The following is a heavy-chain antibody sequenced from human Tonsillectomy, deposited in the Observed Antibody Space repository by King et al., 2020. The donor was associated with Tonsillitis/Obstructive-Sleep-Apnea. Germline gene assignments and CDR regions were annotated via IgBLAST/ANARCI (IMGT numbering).Heavy chain of an antibody. CDR1: GFTFDDYA. CDR3: AKDIGRALVYCSSTSCYLDY. CDR2: ISWNSGSI. D-gene: IGHD2-2*01. V-gene: IGHV3-9*01. J-gene: IGHJ4*02. Sequence: VQLVESGGGLVQHGRSLRLSCAASGFTFDDYAMHWVRHAPGKGLEWVSGISWNSGSIGYADSVKGRFTISRDSAKNSLYLQMNSLRAEDTALYYCAKDIGRALVYCSSTSCYLDYWGQGTLVTVSS.